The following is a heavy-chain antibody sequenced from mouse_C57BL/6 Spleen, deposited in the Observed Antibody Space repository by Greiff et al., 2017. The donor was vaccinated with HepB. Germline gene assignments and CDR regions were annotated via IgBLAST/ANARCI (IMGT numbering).Heavy chain of an antibody. Sequence: QVQLQQSGAELMKPGASVKLSCKATGYTFTSYWIEWVKQRPGHGLEWIGKILPGGSSTNYNEKFKGKATFTADTSSTTAYMQLSSLTSEDSAIYYCARLGALYEKGTYMDDWGQGTSVTVSS. CDR2: ILPGGSST. CDR3: ARLGALYEKGTYMDD. D-gene: IGHD2-12*01. V-gene: IGHV1-9*01. CDR1: GYTFTSYW. J-gene: IGHJ4*01.